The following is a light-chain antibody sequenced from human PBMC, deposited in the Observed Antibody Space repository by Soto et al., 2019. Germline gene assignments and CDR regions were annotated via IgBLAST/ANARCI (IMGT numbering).Light chain of an antibody. V-gene: IGKV3-11*01. CDR2: DAS. Sequence: EIVLTQSPGTLSLSPGERATLSCRASQSVSSYLAWYQQKPGQAPRLLIYDASNRATGIPARFSGSGSGTEFTLTISNLQSEDSAIYYCQQSDNWPLLSFGGGTKVDIK. CDR3: QQSDNWPLLS. J-gene: IGKJ4*01. CDR1: QSVSSY.